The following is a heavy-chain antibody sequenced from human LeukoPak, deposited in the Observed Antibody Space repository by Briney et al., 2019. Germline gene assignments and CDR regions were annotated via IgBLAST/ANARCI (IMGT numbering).Heavy chain of an antibody. Sequence: PSQTLSLTCAVSGGSISSGGYSWSWIRQPPGKGLEWIGYIYHSGSTYYNPSLKSRVTISVDRSKNRFSLKLSSVTAADTAVYYCARGVAPWYYDSSGYYFDYWGQGTLVTVSS. D-gene: IGHD3-22*01. CDR3: ARGVAPWYYDSSGYYFDY. CDR1: GGSISSGGYS. J-gene: IGHJ4*02. V-gene: IGHV4-30-2*01. CDR2: IYHSGST.